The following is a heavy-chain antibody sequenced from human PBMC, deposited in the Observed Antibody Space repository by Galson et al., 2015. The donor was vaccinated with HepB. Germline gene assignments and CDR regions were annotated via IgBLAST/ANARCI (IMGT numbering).Heavy chain of an antibody. D-gene: IGHD1-26*01. J-gene: IGHJ4*02. CDR2: ISSSSSYI. CDR3: ARVGGGGSYYGY. V-gene: IGHV3-21*01. Sequence: SLRLSCAASGFTFSSYSMNWVRQAPGKGLEWVSSISSSSSYIYYADSVKGRFTISRDNAKNSLYLQMNSLRAEDTAVYYCARVGGGGSYYGYWGQGTLVTVSS. CDR1: GFTFSSYS.